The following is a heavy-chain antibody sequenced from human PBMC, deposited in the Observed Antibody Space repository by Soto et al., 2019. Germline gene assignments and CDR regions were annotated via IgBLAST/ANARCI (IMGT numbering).Heavy chain of an antibody. V-gene: IGHV3-7*01. Sequence: GGSLSLSCAASGFTFSRYWMNWVRQAPGKGLEWVANIKQDGTEKNYVDSVKGRFTISRDNARKSLYLQMDSLRAEDTAVYFCARGDTPMITGMDSFDIWGQGTMVTVSS. CDR1: GFTFSRYW. J-gene: IGHJ3*02. CDR2: IKQDGTEK. CDR3: ARGDTPMITGMDSFDI. D-gene: IGHD5-18*01.